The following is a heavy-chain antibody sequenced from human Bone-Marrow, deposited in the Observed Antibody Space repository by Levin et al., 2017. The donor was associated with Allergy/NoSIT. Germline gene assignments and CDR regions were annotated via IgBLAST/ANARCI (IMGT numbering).Heavy chain of an antibody. J-gene: IGHJ2*01. Sequence: SQTLSLTCTVSAASISNTDYSWGWIRQAPAKGLEWIANIHYSGTTYYNPSLKTRVTISVDTSKNQFFLDVTSVTAADTAVYYCARLDPNGPRDLWGRGTLVTVSS. CDR1: AASISNTDYS. CDR3: ARLDPNGPRDL. CDR2: IHYSGTT. V-gene: IGHV4-39*01. D-gene: IGHD2-8*01.